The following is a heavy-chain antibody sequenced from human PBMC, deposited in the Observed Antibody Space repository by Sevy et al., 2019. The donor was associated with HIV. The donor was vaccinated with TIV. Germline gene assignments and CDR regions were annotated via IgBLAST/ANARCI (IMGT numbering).Heavy chain of an antibody. CDR2: ISYDGSNK. Sequence: GGSLRLSCAASGSTFSSFGLHWVRQAPGKGLEGVAVISYDGSNKYYADSVKGRFTISRDNSKNTLYLQMNSLRAEDTAVYYCAKGGYSYGPDYFDYWGQGTLVTVSS. V-gene: IGHV3-30*18. CDR3: AKGGYSYGPDYFDY. J-gene: IGHJ4*02. CDR1: GSTFSSFG. D-gene: IGHD5-18*01.